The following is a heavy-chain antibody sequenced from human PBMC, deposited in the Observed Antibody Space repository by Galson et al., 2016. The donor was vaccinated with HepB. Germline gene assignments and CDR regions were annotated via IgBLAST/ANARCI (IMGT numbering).Heavy chain of an antibody. J-gene: IGHJ4*02. Sequence: SLRLSCAASGFTFSDYWMSWVRQAPGKGLEWVANIMQHGSERYYVDSVKGRFSISRDDARNSLYLQMNSLRAEDTAVYYCARALTWDLAMVHFDYWGRGTLVAVAS. CDR3: ARALTWDLAMVHFDY. V-gene: IGHV3-7*03. D-gene: IGHD5-18*01. CDR2: IMQHGSER. CDR1: GFTFSDYW.